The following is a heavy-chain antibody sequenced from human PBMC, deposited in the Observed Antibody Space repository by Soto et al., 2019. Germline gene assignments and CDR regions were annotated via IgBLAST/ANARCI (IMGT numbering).Heavy chain of an antibody. V-gene: IGHV4-59*01. J-gene: IGHJ4*02. CDR1: GGSISSYY. CDR3: ARLKGIIHYFAY. Sequence: SETLSLTCTVSGGSISSYYWSWIRQPPGKGLEWIGYIYYSGSTNYNPSLKSRVTISVDTSKNQFSLKLSSVTAADTAVYYCARLKGIIHYFAYWGQGTLVTVSS. D-gene: IGHD2-15*01. CDR2: IYYSGST.